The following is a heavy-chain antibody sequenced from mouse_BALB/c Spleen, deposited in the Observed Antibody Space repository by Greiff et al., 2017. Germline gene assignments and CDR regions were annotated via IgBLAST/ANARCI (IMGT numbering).Heavy chain of an antibody. CDR1: GYSFTGYF. CDR3: GSDNPFDY. Sequence: VQLKESGPELVKPGASVKISCKTSGYSFTGYFMKWVKQRHGKSLEWIGRINHYNGVTFSNQKFTGKATLTVDKSSSTAHMELLILTSEDAAVYYCGSDNPFDYWGQGTTLTVSS. V-gene: IGHV1-37*01. D-gene: IGHD1-3*01. CDR2: INHYNGVT. J-gene: IGHJ2*01.